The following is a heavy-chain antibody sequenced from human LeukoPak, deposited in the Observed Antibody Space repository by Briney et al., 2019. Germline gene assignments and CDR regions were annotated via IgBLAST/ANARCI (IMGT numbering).Heavy chain of an antibody. CDR1: GGTFSSYA. Sequence: SVKVSCKASGGTFSSYAISWVRQAPGQGLEWMGGIIPIFGTANYAQKFQGRVTITADESTSTAYMELSSLRSEDTAVYYCEATVTRTLKGYFDYWGQGTLVTVSS. V-gene: IGHV1-69*13. J-gene: IGHJ4*02. CDR3: EATVTRTLKGYFDY. CDR2: IIPIFGTA. D-gene: IGHD4-17*01.